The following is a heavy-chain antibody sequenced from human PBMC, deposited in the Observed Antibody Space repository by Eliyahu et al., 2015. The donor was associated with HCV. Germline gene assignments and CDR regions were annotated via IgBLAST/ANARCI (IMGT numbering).Heavy chain of an antibody. CDR1: GFTFSNYW. D-gene: IGHD5-24*01. V-gene: IGHV3-7*01. Sequence: VQLVVSGGGLVQPGGSLRLSCAASGFTFSNYWMNWVPPGPGKGVEGVANIKQDGSEKYYVDSVKGRFTISRDNAKNSLYLQMDGLRAEDTAVYFCVRGRLEMATYYFDYWGQGTLVTVSS. CDR3: VRGRLEMATYYFDY. J-gene: IGHJ4*02. CDR2: IKQDGSEK.